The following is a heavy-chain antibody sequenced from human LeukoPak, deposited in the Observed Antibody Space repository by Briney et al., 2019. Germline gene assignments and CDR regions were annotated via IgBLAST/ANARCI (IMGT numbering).Heavy chain of an antibody. CDR1: GFTFSSYA. CDR2: ISYDGSNE. J-gene: IGHJ4*02. Sequence: GGSLRLSCAASGFTFSSYAMHWVRQAPGKGLEWVAVISYDGSNEYYADSVKGRFTISRDNSKNTLYLQMNTLRAEDTTVYYCARDRIAAAGTRGVYFDYWGQGTLVTVSS. V-gene: IGHV3-30-3*01. CDR3: ARDRIAAAGTRGVYFDY. D-gene: IGHD6-13*01.